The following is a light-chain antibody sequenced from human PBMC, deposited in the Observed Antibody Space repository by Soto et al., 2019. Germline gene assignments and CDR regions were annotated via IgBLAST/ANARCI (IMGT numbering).Light chain of an antibody. CDR2: DAS. Sequence: DIHMTQSPTSLSASVGDTFTITCRASESISSYLNWYQQKTGKAPKLLIYDASSLESGVPSRFSGSGSGTEFTLTLSSLKPDDFQTYYCQQYQSYSRTFGQGTKVDIK. CDR3: QQYQSYSRT. CDR1: ESISSY. V-gene: IGKV1-5*01. J-gene: IGKJ1*01.